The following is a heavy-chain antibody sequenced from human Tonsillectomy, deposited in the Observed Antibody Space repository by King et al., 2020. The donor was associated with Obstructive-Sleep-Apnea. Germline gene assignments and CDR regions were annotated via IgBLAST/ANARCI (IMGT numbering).Heavy chain of an antibody. J-gene: IGHJ6*02. CDR1: GFTFSSHG. D-gene: IGHD6-19*01. CDR2: ISYDGSNT. Sequence: VQLVESGGGVVQPGRSLRLSCAASGFTFSSHGMHWVRQAPGKGLEWVAVISYDGSNTYYADSVKGRFTVSRDNSKNTLYLQMNSLRAEDPGAYHCAKEARWLVLRDYYYGMDVWGQGTTVTVSS. CDR3: AKEARWLVLRDYYYGMDV. V-gene: IGHV3-30*18.